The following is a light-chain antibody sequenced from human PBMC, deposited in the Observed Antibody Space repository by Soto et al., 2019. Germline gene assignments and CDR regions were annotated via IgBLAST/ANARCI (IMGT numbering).Light chain of an antibody. CDR2: GAS. V-gene: IGKV3-15*01. CDR1: QSVSSN. CDR3: QQHNNWPHT. J-gene: IGKJ4*01. Sequence: EIVMTQSPATLCVSPGERATLSCRASQSVSSNLAWYQQKPGQAPRLLVYGASTRATGIPARFSCSGSGTQFTLTISSLQSEDFAVYYCQQHNNWPHTFGGGTKVDIK.